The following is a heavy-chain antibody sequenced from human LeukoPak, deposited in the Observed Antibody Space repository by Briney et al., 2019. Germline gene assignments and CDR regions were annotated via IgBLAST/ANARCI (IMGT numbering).Heavy chain of an antibody. J-gene: IGHJ6*02. CDR3: ARSHCSSTSCVYYYGMDV. D-gene: IGHD2-2*01. CDR1: GFTFSSFD. V-gene: IGHV3-48*03. Sequence: GGSLRLSCAASGFTFSSFDMNWVRQAPGKGLEWVSFISSSGRGTHNADSVKGRVTISRDNAKNSLYLQMNSLRAEDTAVCYCARSHCSSTSCVYYYGMDVWGQGTTVTVSS. CDR2: ISSSGRGT.